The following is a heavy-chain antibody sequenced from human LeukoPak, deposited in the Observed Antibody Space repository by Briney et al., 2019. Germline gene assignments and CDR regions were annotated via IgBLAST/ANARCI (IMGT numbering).Heavy chain of an antibody. Sequence: GESLKISCKGSGYTFSNYWIAWVRQMPGKGLEWMGLIYPGDSDTRYSPSFQGQVTISADKSISTAYLQWSSLKASDTALYYCAGPTLMGQYSRSSPFDYWGQGTLVTVSS. V-gene: IGHV5-51*01. D-gene: IGHD6-6*01. CDR3: AGPTLMGQYSRSSPFDY. CDR1: GYTFSNYW. J-gene: IGHJ4*02. CDR2: IYPGDSDT.